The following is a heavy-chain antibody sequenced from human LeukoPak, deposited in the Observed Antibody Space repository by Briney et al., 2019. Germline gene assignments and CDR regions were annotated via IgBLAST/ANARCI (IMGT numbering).Heavy chain of an antibody. V-gene: IGHV1-69*05. J-gene: IGHJ4*02. CDR1: GGTFSSYA. Sequence: SVKVSCKASGGTFSSYAISWVRQAPGQGLEWMGGIIPIFGTANYAQKLQGRVTITTDESTSTAYMELSSLRSEDTAVYYCARDGCPEGCYFDYWGQGTLVTVSS. D-gene: IGHD6-19*01. CDR2: IIPIFGTA. CDR3: ARDGCPEGCYFDY.